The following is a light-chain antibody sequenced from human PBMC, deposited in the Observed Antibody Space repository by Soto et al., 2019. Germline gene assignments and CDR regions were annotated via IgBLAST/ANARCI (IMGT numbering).Light chain of an antibody. V-gene: IGKV3-15*01. J-gene: IGKJ2*01. Sequence: EMVMTQSPATLSVSPGERATLSCRASQSISINLAWYQQKPGQAPRLLIDGATTRATGIPGRFSGSGSGTEFTLAIDSLQSEDFAVYHCQQYNNWPPTFGQGTKLEIK. CDR2: GAT. CDR3: QQYNNWPPT. CDR1: QSISIN.